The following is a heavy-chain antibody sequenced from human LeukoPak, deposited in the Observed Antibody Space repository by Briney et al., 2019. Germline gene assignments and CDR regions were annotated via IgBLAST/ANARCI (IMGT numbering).Heavy chain of an antibody. V-gene: IGHV1-8*01. J-gene: IGHJ5*02. Sequence: GASVKVSRKASGYTFTSYDINWVRQATGQGLEWMGWMNPNSGNTGYAQKFQGRVTMTRNTSISTAYMELSSLRSEDAAVYYCARMYYYDSSGYLNWFDPWGQGTLVTVSS. D-gene: IGHD3-22*01. CDR1: GYTFTSYD. CDR2: MNPNSGNT. CDR3: ARMYYYDSSGYLNWFDP.